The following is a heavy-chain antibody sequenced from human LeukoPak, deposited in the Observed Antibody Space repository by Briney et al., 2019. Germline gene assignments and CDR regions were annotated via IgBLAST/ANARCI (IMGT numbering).Heavy chain of an antibody. CDR3: AKGLHGGVGYGVDV. CDR2: ISGTGGRT. CDR1: GFSFSNYA. V-gene: IGHV3-23*01. Sequence: GGSLRLSCTASGFSFSNYAMTWVRQAPGKGLEWVSSISGTGGRTYSADSVKGRFTISRDNSKNTLYLQMKNLRVEHTAVYYCAKGLHGGVGYGVDVWGQGTTVSVSS. J-gene: IGHJ6*02. D-gene: IGHD3-16*01.